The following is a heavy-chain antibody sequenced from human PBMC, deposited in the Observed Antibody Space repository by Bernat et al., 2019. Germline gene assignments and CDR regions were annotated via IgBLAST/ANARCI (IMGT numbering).Heavy chain of an antibody. V-gene: IGHV3-30*01. CDR3: ARGGGDRKDIVLVVPTYYFDY. CDR1: GFTFSSYA. J-gene: IGHJ4*02. CDR2: ISYDGSNK. D-gene: IGHD2-8*02. Sequence: QVQLVESGGGVVQPGRSLRLSCATSGFTFSSYAMHWVRQAPGKGLEWVAVISYDGSNKYYADSVKGRFTISRDNSKNTLYLQMNSLRAEDTAVYYCARGGGDRKDIVLVVPTYYFDYWGQGTLVTVSS.